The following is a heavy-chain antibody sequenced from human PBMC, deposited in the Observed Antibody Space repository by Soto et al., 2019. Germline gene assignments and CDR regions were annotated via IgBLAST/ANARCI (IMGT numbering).Heavy chain of an antibody. CDR3: ARGEAEYSSSSGANWFDP. J-gene: IGHJ5*02. V-gene: IGHV4-30-2*01. CDR1: GCSISSGGYS. CDR2: IYHSGST. D-gene: IGHD6-6*01. Sequence: SGTLSLTCAVSGCSISSGGYSWSWIRQPPGEGLEWIGYIYHSGSTYYNPSLKSRVTISVDRSKNQFSLKLSSVTAADTAVYYCARGEAEYSSSSGANWFDPWGQGTLVTVSS.